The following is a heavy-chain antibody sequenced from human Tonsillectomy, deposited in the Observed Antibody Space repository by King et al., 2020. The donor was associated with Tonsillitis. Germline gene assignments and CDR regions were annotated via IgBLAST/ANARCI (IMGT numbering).Heavy chain of an antibody. D-gene: IGHD2-15*01. CDR2: INPNGGST. J-gene: IGHJ4*02. Sequence: VQLVESGAEVKKPGASVKVSCKASGYTFTSYYMHWVRQAPGQGLEWMGIINPNGGSTTYAQRFQGRVTMTRDTSTSTVSMELSSLRSEDTAVYYCARDWFCSGGSCYPYFDYWGQGTLVTVSS. V-gene: IGHV1-46*01. CDR3: ARDWFCSGGSCYPYFDY. CDR1: GYTFTSYY.